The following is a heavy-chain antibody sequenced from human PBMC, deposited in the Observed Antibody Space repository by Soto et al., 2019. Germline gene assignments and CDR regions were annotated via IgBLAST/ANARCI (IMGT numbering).Heavy chain of an antibody. CDR2: VYYSGST. D-gene: IGHD3-10*01. Sequence: PSETLSLTCTVSGGSISSGGYYWSWIRQHPGKGLEWIGYVYYSGSTYYNPSLKSRVTISVDTSKNQFSLKLSSVTAADTAVYYCARAVLWFGDMGWFDPWGQGTLVTVSS. V-gene: IGHV4-31*03. CDR3: ARAVLWFGDMGWFDP. J-gene: IGHJ5*02. CDR1: GGSISSGGYY.